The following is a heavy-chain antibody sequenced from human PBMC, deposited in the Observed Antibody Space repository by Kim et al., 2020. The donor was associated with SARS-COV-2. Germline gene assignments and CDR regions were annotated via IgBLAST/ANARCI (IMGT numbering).Heavy chain of an antibody. CDR1: GYTFTSYA. J-gene: IGHJ4*02. Sequence: ASVKVSCKASGYTFTSYAMNWVRQAPGQGLEWMGWINTNTGNPTYAQGFTGRFVFSLDTSVSTAYLQISSLKAEDTAVYYCARGKAGRDGYNFWVRRTHGGPVGEYWGQGTLVTVSS. CDR2: INTNTGNP. D-gene: IGHD3-3*01. V-gene: IGHV7-4-1*02. CDR3: ARGKAGRDGYNFWVRRTHGGPVGEY.